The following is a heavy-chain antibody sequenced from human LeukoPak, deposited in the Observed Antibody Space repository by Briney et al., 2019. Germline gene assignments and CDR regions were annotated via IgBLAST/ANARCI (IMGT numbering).Heavy chain of an antibody. CDR1: GFTFSSYS. J-gene: IGHJ4*02. CDR2: ISSSSSYI. V-gene: IGHV3-21*01. CDR3: ARGWYCYDSSGHLDY. D-gene: IGHD3-22*01. Sequence: PGGTLRLSCAASGFTFSSYSMNWVRQAPGKGLEWVSSISSSSSYIYYADSVKGRFTISRDNAKNSLYLQMNSLRAEDTAVYYCARGWYCYDSSGHLDYWVQGTLVTVSS.